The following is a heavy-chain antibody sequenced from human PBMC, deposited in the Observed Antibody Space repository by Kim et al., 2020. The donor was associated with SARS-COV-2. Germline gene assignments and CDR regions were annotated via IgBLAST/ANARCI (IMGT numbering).Heavy chain of an antibody. V-gene: IGHV4-59*01. Sequence: SETLSLTCTVSGGSISSYYWSWIRQPPGKGLEWIGYIYYSGSTNYNPSLKSRVTISVDTSKNQFSLKLSSVTAADTAVYYCATVGFGEFHGAFDIWGQGTMVTVSS. CDR3: ATVGFGEFHGAFDI. CDR1: GGSISSYY. J-gene: IGHJ3*02. CDR2: IYYSGST. D-gene: IGHD3-10*01.